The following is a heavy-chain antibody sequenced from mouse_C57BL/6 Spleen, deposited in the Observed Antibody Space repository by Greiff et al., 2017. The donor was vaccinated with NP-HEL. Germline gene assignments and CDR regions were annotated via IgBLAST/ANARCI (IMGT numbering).Heavy chain of an antibody. D-gene: IGHD1-1*01. CDR2: INPNYGTT. V-gene: IGHV1-39*01. CDR1: GYSFTDYN. Sequence: EVQLQQSGPELVKPGASVKISCKASGYSFTDYNMNWVKQSPGQSLEWIGVINPNYGTTSYNQKFKGKATLTADQSSSTAYMQLNSLTSEDSAVYYCAKYYGSRGYFDVWGTGTTVTVAS. CDR3: AKYYGSRGYFDV. J-gene: IGHJ1*03.